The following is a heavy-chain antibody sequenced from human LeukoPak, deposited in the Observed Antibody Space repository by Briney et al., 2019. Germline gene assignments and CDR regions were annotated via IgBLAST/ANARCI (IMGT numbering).Heavy chain of an antibody. J-gene: IGHJ2*01. CDR2: IYSGGST. D-gene: IGHD3-3*01. CDR1: GFTVSSNY. Sequence: GGSLRLSCAASGFTVSSNYMSWVRQAPGKGLEWVSVIYSGGSTYYADSVKGRFTISRDNSKNTLYLQMNSLRAEDTAVYYCARGFWSGYYMSLGGGYWYFDLWGRGTLVTVSS. V-gene: IGHV3-53*01. CDR3: ARGFWSGYYMSLGGGYWYFDL.